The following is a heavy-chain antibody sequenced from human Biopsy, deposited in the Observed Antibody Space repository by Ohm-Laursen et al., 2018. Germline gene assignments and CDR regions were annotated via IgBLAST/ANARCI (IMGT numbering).Heavy chain of an antibody. V-gene: IGHV3-33*01. J-gene: IGHJ4*02. CDR3: AREWIDDSSDNYSYYFDY. CDR2: ISYDGSNE. D-gene: IGHD3-22*01. Sequence: SLRLSCAASGFTFSNYGVDWVRQAPGKGLEWVAGISYDGSNEYYGDSVKGRFSISRDNSKNTLHLQMNSLRAEDTAVYYCAREWIDDSSDNYSYYFDYWGQGTLVTVSS. CDR1: GFTFSNYG.